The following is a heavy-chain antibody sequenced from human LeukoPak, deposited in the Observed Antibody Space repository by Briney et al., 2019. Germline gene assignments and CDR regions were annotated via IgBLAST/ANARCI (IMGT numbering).Heavy chain of an antibody. J-gene: IGHJ5*02. D-gene: IGHD6-6*01. CDR2: IYYSGST. Sequence: SETLSLTCAVSGGSISSSNYYWGWIRQPPGKGLEWIGTIYYSGSTYYNPSLKSRVTISVDTSKNQFSLKLSSVTAADTAVYYCARALYSRSSGVWFDPWGQGTLVTVSS. CDR1: GGSISSSNYY. CDR3: ARALYSRSSGVWFDP. V-gene: IGHV4-39*07.